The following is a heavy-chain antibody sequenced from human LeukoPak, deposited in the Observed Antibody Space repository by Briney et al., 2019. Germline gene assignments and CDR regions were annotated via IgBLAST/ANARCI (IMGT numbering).Heavy chain of an antibody. J-gene: IGHJ5*02. CDR2: IYYSWST. CDR1: GGFISNLY. CDR3: ARGYGVRFDP. D-gene: IGHD5-18*01. Sequence: SETLSLTCSVSGGFISNLYLSWIRQPAGKGLEWIGYIYYSWSTNYNPSLKSRVTISVDTSKNQFSLKLSSLTAADTAVYYCARGYGVRFDPWGQGTLVTVSS. V-gene: IGHV4-59*01.